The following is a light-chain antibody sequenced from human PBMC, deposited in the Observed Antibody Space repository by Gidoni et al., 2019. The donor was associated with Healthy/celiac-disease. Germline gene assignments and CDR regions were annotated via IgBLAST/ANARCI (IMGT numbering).Light chain of an antibody. V-gene: IGKV3-11*01. J-gene: IGKJ4*01. CDR3: QQRSNWPPGT. CDR1: QSVSSY. CDR2: DAS. Sequence: EIVLTQSPATLSLSPGERATLSCRASQSVSSYLAWYHQKPGQAPRLLIYDASNRATGIPARFSGSGSGTDFTLTISSLEPEDFAVYYCQQRSNWPPGTFXGXTKVEIK.